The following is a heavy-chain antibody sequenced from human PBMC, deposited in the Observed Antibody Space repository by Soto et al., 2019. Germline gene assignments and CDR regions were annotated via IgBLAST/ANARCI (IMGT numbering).Heavy chain of an antibody. CDR3: ARAYLGRLPRRADYYYALDV. D-gene: IGHD1-26*01. J-gene: IGHJ6*02. V-gene: IGHV3-13*05. Sequence: GSLRLSCAASGFTFSTYDMHWVRQVPGKGLEWVSAIGSAHDPYYLGSVKGRFSISRENAKNSLHLQMNSLTTGDTAVYYCARAYLGRLPRRADYYYALDVWGQGTTVTVSS. CDR1: GFTFSTYD. CDR2: IGSAHDP.